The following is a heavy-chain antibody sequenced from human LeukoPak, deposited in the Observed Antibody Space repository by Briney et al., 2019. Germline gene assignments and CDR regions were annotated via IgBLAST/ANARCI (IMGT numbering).Heavy chain of an antibody. CDR2: ISSSSTTI. CDR1: GFTFSSYS. J-gene: IGHJ4*02. V-gene: IGHV3-48*01. Sequence: PGGSLRLSCAASGFTFSSYSMNWVRQAPGKGLEWVSYISSSSTTIYYADSVKGRFTISRDNAKTSLYLQINNLRAEDTALYYCAKAHDYGDYAGFDYWGQGTLVSVSS. CDR3: AKAHDYGDYAGFDY. D-gene: IGHD4-17*01.